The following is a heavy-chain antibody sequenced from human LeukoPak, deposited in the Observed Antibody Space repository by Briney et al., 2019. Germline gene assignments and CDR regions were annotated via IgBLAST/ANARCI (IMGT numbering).Heavy chain of an antibody. CDR2: INPNSGGT. J-gene: IGHJ5*02. Sequence: GASVKVSCKASGYTFTGCYMHWVRQAPGQGLEWMGWINPNSGGTNYAQKFQGRVTMTRDTSISTAYMELSRPRSDDTAVYYCARQVTVGFGDWFDPWGQGTLVTVSS. D-gene: IGHD4-17*01. V-gene: IGHV1-2*02. CDR1: GYTFTGCY. CDR3: ARQVTVGFGDWFDP.